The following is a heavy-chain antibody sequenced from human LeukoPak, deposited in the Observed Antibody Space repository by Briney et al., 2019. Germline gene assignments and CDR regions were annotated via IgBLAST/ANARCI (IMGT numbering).Heavy chain of an antibody. J-gene: IGHJ6*03. D-gene: IGHD6-13*01. CDR2: IFHSGIA. CDR3: GIAGFGTAYNRFYYYMDV. CDR1: NYPITSDYY. Sequence: SETLSLTCAVSNYPITSDYYWVWIRQPPGQGLEWIGQIFHSGIAHYNPSLKSRVTMSVDTSRSQFSVNLNSVTAADTAVYYCGIAGFGTAYNRFYYYMDVWGKGTTVTVSS. V-gene: IGHV4-38-2*01.